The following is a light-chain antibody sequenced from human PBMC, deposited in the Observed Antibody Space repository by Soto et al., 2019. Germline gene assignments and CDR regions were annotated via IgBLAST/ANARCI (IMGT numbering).Light chain of an antibody. CDR3: QQYGSSLLT. J-gene: IGKJ4*01. V-gene: IGKV3-20*01. Sequence: EIVLTQSPGTLSLSPGEGATLSCRASQSVSSNYLAWYQQKLGQAPRLLIYGASNRATGIPDRFSGSGSGTDFTLTISRLEPEDFAVYYCQQYGSSLLTFGGGTKVDIK. CDR1: QSVSSNY. CDR2: GAS.